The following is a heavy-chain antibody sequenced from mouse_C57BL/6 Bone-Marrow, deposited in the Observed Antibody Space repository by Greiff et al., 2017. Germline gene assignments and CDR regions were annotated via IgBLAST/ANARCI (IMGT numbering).Heavy chain of an antibody. V-gene: IGHV1-82*01. CDR2: IYPGDGDT. J-gene: IGHJ2*01. CDR1: GYAFSSSW. CDR3: ARWHYGSSLDY. Sequence: QVQLKQSGPELVKPGASVKISCKASGYAFSSSWMNWVKQRPGKGLEWIGRIYPGDGDTNYNGKFKGKATLTADKSSSTAYMQLSSLTSEDSAVYFCARWHYGSSLDYWGQGTTLTVSS. D-gene: IGHD1-1*01.